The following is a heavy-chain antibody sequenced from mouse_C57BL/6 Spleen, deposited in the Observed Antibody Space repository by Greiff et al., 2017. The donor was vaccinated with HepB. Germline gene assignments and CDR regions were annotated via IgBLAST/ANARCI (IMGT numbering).Heavy chain of an antibody. J-gene: IGHJ2*01. Sequence: EVQLQQSGAELVRPGASVKLSCTASGFNIKDYYMHWVKQRPEQGLAWIGRIDPEDGDTQYAPKLQGKATKTADTSSNTAYLQLYSLTSEDAAVYYCTTSYYYGSSYEKDYWGQGTTLTVSS. D-gene: IGHD1-1*01. CDR1: GFNIKDYY. CDR2: IDPEDGDT. V-gene: IGHV14-1*01. CDR3: TTSYYYGSSYEKDY.